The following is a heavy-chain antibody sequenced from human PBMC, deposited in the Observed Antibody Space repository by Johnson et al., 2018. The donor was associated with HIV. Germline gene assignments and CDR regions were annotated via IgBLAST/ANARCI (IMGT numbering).Heavy chain of an antibody. CDR2: VRHDGSNT. CDR1: GFRFDDYG. CDR3: ARERRAGVKGAFDI. V-gene: IGHV3-30*02. Sequence: QVQLVESGGGVVRPGGSPRLSCTVAGFRFDDYGMSWVRQAPGKGLEWVAFVRHDGSNTYYEDSVKGRFTISRDNSKNTLYLQMNSLRAEDTAVYYCARERRAGVKGAFDIGGQGTMVTVSS. D-gene: IGHD2-21*01. J-gene: IGHJ3*02.